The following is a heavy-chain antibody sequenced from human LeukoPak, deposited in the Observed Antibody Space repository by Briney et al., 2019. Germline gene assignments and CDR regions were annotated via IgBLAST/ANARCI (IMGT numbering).Heavy chain of an antibody. V-gene: IGHV4-59*01. J-gene: IGHJ4*02. CDR3: ARDSSPSNY. CDR2: MSYSGST. D-gene: IGHD6-13*01. Sequence: SETLSLTCTVSGASISSYYWSWIRQPPGKGLEWIGYMSYSGSTDYNPSLKSRVTISVDTSKNQLSLKLTSVTAADTAVYYCARDSSPSNYWGQGTLVTVSS. CDR1: GASISSYY.